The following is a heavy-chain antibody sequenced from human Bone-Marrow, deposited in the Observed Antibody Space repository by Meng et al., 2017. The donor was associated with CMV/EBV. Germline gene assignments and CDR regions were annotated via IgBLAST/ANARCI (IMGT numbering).Heavy chain of an antibody. D-gene: IGHD2-8*01. J-gene: IGHJ5*02. CDR2: IYSGGTT. CDR3: ARGGRDNVLKAAVVPLFDP. CDR1: GFDVRSHY. Sequence: GESLKISCSASGFDVRSHYMSWVRQSPGAGLEWVSVIYSGGTTYYADSVKGRFTVSRDDSENTLHLQLNSLRSEDTAVYYCARGGRDNVLKAAVVPLFDPWGQGTLVTVSS. V-gene: IGHV3-66*02.